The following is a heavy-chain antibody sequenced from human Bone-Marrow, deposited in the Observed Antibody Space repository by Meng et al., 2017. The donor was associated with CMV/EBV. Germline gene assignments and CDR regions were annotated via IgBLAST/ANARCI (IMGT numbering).Heavy chain of an antibody. J-gene: IGHJ4*02. CDR2: ISYDGSDK. Sequence: GFTFSVYGIHWVRRAPGKGLEWVAVISYDGSDKYYADSVKGRFTISRDNSKNRLYLQMNSLRAEDTAVYYCAKDPTEINIAAAGLEYWGQGTLVTVSS. D-gene: IGHD6-13*01. CDR1: GFTFSVYG. CDR3: AKDPTEINIAAAGLEY. V-gene: IGHV3-30*18.